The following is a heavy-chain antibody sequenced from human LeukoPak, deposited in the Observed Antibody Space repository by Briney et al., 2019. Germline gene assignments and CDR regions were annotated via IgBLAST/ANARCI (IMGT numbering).Heavy chain of an antibody. J-gene: IGHJ4*02. D-gene: IGHD6-19*01. CDR3: ASQIRIAVAGTSVY. CDR2: IWYDGSNK. Sequence: GGSLRLSCAASGFTFSSYGMHWVRQAPGKGLEWVAVIWYDGSNKYYADSVKGRFTISRDNAKNSLYLQMNSLRAEDTAVYYCASQIRIAVAGTSVYWGQGTLVTVSS. CDR1: GFTFSSYG. V-gene: IGHV3-33*03.